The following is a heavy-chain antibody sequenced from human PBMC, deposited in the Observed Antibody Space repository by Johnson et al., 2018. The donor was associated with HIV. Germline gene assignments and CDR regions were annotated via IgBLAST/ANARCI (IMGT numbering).Heavy chain of an antibody. J-gene: IGHJ3*01. CDR1: GFTFSSYA. CDR3: AREAASSGRYSGAVDF. V-gene: IGHV3-23*04. D-gene: IGHD1-26*01. Sequence: VQLVESGGGLVQPGGSLRLSCAASGFTFSSYAMSWVRQAPGKGLEWVSAISGSGGSTYYADSVKGRFTISRDNSKNTLYLQMNSLRAEDTAVYYCAREAASSGRYSGAVDFWGQGTMVTVSS. CDR2: ISGSGGST.